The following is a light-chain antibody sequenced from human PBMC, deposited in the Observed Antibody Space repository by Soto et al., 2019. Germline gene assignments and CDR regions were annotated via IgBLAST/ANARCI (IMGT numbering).Light chain of an antibody. Sequence: DIVLTQSPGTLSLSPGERATLSCRASQSVSSSYLAWYHQKPGQAPRLLIYGASSRATGIPDRFSGSGSGTDFTLTISRLEPEDFAVYYCQQYGSSSITFGQGTRLEIK. CDR3: QQYGSSSIT. CDR1: QSVSSSY. CDR2: GAS. V-gene: IGKV3-20*01. J-gene: IGKJ5*01.